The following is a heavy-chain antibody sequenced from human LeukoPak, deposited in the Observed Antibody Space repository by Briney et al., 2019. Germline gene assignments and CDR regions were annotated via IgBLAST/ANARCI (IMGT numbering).Heavy chain of an antibody. Sequence: GGSLRLSCAASGFTVSSNYMSWVRQAPGKGLEWVSSISSSSSYIYYADSVKGRITISRDNAKNSLYLQMNSLRAEDTAVYYCAVEGYYDYVWGNHYYGMDVWGQGTTVTVSS. CDR2: ISSSSSYI. V-gene: IGHV3-21*01. CDR3: AVEGYYDYVWGNHYYGMDV. J-gene: IGHJ6*02. CDR1: GFTVSSNY. D-gene: IGHD3-16*01.